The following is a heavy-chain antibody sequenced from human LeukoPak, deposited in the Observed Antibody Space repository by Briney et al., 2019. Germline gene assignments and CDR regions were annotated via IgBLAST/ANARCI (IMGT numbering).Heavy chain of an antibody. V-gene: IGHV3-11*06. CDR3: AGDMVGATGAFDP. CDR2: IITSSTYA. Sequence: RGSLRPSCAAAGFTFSDYYMSWIRHAPKQGLEWVSCIITSSTYAYYADSVKGRFTISRDNAKNSLYLQMNSLRVEGTAVYYCAGDMVGATGAFDPWGQGTLVTVSS. J-gene: IGHJ5*02. CDR1: GFTFSDYY. D-gene: IGHD1-26*01.